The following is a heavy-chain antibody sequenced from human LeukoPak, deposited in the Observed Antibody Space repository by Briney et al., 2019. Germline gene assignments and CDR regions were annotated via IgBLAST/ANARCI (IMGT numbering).Heavy chain of an antibody. CDR3: ASQPRTSQWLRFNY. CDR2: IIPIFGTA. Sequence: SVNVSCKASGGTFSSYAISWVRQAPGQGLEWMGGIIPIFGTANYAQKFQGRDTITADESTSTAYMELSSLRSEDTAVYYCASQPRTSQWLRFNYWGQGTLVTVSS. CDR1: GGTFSSYA. V-gene: IGHV1-69*01. J-gene: IGHJ4*02. D-gene: IGHD5-12*01.